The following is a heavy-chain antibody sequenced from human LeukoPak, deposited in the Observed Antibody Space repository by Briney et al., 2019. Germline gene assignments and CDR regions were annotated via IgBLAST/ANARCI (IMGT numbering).Heavy chain of an antibody. Sequence: GASVKVSCRVSGKSLTDLSIHWVRQAPGKGLDWMGGSDPEDAEIIYAEKFQDRVTMTEDPSTDTAYLELSSLRSEDTAVYYCAAEGQWSLVHYFDSWGQGTLVTVSS. CDR3: AAEGQWSLVHYFDS. D-gene: IGHD2-15*01. CDR1: GKSLTDLS. J-gene: IGHJ4*02. CDR2: SDPEDAEI. V-gene: IGHV1-24*01.